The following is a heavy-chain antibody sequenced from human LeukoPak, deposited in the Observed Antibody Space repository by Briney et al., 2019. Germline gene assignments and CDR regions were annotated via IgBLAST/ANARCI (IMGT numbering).Heavy chain of an antibody. CDR2: ISVRSNYI. D-gene: IGHD3-22*01. CDR1: GYTFSSYS. J-gene: IGHJ4*02. Sequence: GGSLRLSCVASGYTFSSYSINWVRHAPGKGLEWVSSISVRSNYIYYADSVRGRFSISRDDARDSLYLQMNSLRAEDTAVYFCVRLRRNSDTSGFYYYYDFWGQGTLVTVSS. V-gene: IGHV3-21*01. CDR3: VRLRRNSDTSGFYYYYDF.